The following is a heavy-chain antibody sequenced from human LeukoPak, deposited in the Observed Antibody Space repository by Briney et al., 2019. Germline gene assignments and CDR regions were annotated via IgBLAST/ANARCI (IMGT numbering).Heavy chain of an antibody. J-gene: IGHJ6*03. CDR3: ARDRQQLVPWYCYYMGV. V-gene: IGHV4-4*07. CDR1: GGSISSYY. CDR2: IYTSGST. D-gene: IGHD6-13*01. Sequence: PSETLSLNCTVSGGSISSYYWSWIRQPAGKGLEWIGRIYTSGSTNYNPSLTSRVTMSVDTSKNQFSLKLSSVTAADTAVYYCARDRQQLVPWYCYYMGVWGKLVTVTVSS.